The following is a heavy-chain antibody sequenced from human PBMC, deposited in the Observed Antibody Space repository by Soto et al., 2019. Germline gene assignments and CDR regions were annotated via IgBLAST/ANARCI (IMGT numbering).Heavy chain of an antibody. CDR3: EQDERRITIFGVVIITTPTRAAGAFDI. Sequence: GGSLRLSCAASGFTFSSYAMSWVRQAPGKGLEWVSAISGSGGSTYYADSVKGRFTISRDNSKNTLYLQMNSLRAEDTAVHYCEQDERRITIFGVVIITTPTRAAGAFDIWGQGTMVTVAS. J-gene: IGHJ3*02. D-gene: IGHD3-3*01. CDR1: GFTFSSYA. V-gene: IGHV3-23*01. CDR2: ISGSGGST.